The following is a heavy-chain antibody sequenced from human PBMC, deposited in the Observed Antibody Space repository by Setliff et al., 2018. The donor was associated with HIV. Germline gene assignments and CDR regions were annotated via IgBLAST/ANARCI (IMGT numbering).Heavy chain of an antibody. D-gene: IGHD3-10*01. Sequence: KASETLSLTCTASSGSISTYYWTWIRQPPGKGLEYIGYIYYTGSTDYNPSLNGRVTISIDMSKSQFSLRLSSVTAADTAIYYCARGRDSVLTPFDYWGQGTLVTVSS. CDR2: IYYTGST. V-gene: IGHV4-59*12. CDR1: SGSISTYY. J-gene: IGHJ4*02. CDR3: ARGRDSVLTPFDY.